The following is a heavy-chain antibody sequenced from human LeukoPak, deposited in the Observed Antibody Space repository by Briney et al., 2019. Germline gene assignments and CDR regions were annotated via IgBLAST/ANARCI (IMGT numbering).Heavy chain of an antibody. CDR3: ARADRGHDSSGYQRYYYYGMDV. CDR2: IIPIFGTA. V-gene: IGHV1-69*05. Sequence: SVSVSCKASGGTFSSYAISWVRQAPGQGLEWMGGIIPIFGTANYAQKFQGRVTMTRNTSISTAYMELSSLRSEDTAVYYCARADRGHDSSGYQRYYYYGMDVWGQGTTVTVSS. CDR1: GGTFSSYA. D-gene: IGHD3-22*01. J-gene: IGHJ6*02.